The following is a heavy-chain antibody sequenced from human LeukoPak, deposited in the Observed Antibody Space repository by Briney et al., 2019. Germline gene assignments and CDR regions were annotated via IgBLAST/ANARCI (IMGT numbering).Heavy chain of an antibody. V-gene: IGHV3-21*01. CDR1: GFTFSSYC. CDR2: ISSSSSYI. J-gene: IGHJ4*02. D-gene: IGHD2-15*01. Sequence: GGSLRLSCAASGFTFSSYCMNWVRQAPGKGLEWVSYISSSSSYIYYADSVKGRFTISRDNAKNSLYLQMNSLRAEDTAVYYCARAPLGYGSGGSCYVLDYWGQGTLVTVSS. CDR3: ARAPLGYGSGGSCYVLDY.